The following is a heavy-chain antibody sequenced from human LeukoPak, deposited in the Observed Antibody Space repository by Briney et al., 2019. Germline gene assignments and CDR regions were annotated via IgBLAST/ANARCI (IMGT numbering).Heavy chain of an antibody. V-gene: IGHV1-8*03. D-gene: IGHD2-2*01. CDR1: GYTFTSYD. CDR2: MNPNSGNT. Sequence: ASVKVSCKASGYTFTSYDFNWVRQATGQGLEWMGWMNPNSGNTGYAQKFQGRVTITRNTSTSTAYMELSSLRSEDTAVYYCARAPSAMYYMDVWGKGTTVTVSS. J-gene: IGHJ6*03. CDR3: ARAPSAMYYMDV.